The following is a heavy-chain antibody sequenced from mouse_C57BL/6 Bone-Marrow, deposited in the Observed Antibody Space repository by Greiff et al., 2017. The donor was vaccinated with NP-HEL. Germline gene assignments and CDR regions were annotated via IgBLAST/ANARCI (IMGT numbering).Heavy chain of an antibody. CDR1: GFTFSSYT. D-gene: IGHD1-1*01. CDR3: ARQKLRAMDY. J-gene: IGHJ4*01. Sequence: EVQVVESGGGLVKPGGSLKLSCAASGFTFSSYTMSWVHQTPEKRLEWVATISGGGGNTYYPDSVKGRFTISRDNAKNTLYLQMSSLRSEDTALYYCARQKLRAMDYWGQGTSVTVSS. CDR2: ISGGGGNT. V-gene: IGHV5-9*01.